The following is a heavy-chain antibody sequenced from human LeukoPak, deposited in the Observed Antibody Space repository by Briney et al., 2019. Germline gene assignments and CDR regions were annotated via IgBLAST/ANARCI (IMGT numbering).Heavy chain of an antibody. CDR1: RDTFTGYY. D-gene: IGHD2-15*01. V-gene: IGHV1-2*02. CDR2: INPDTGRT. CDR3: ATVATPFGMDV. J-gene: IGHJ6*02. Sequence: ASVTVSCKTSRDTFTGYYLHWVRQAPGQGLEWMGWINPDTGRTDSAQKFQGRVTLTRDTSISTAYMEMNRLESDDTAVYYCATVATPFGMDVWGQGTTVIVS.